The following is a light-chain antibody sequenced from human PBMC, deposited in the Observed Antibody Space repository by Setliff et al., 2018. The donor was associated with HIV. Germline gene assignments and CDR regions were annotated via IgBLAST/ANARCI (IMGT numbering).Light chain of an antibody. CDR1: SSNIGSNT. CDR3: AAWDGSLNGYV. J-gene: IGLJ1*01. V-gene: IGLV1-44*01. Sequence: QSVLTQPPSVSGTPGQWVTISCSGSSSNIGSNTVNWYQQLPGTAPKLLIYSNNQRPSGVPDRLFGSKSGTSASLAISGLQSGDEADYYCAAWDGSLNGYVFGTGTKVTVL. CDR2: SNN.